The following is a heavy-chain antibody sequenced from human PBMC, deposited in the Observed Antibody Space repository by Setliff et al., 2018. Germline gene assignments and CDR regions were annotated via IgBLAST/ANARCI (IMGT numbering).Heavy chain of an antibody. V-gene: IGHV3-11*01. D-gene: IGHD2-21*01. CDR2: ISRGATTT. Sequence: PGGSLRLSCAASGFIFSDYYMSWIRQTPGKGLEWVAYISRGATTTYYTDSVKGRFTISRDDGKNSLYLQMSSLRAEDTAVYYCVRDSPYCVNGVCRGYWGQGTQVTVSS. J-gene: IGHJ4*02. CDR1: GFIFSDYY. CDR3: VRDSPYCVNGVCRGY.